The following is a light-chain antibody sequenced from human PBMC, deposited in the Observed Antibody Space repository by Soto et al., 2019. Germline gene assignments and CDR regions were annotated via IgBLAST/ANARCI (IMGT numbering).Light chain of an antibody. V-gene: IGLV2-14*03. CDR2: DVT. CDR1: SSDIGGYNY. Sequence: QSVLTQPASVSGSPGQSITISCAGSSSDIGGYNYVSWYQQYPGKAPKLMIYDVTNRPSGVSSRFSGSKSGNTASLTISGLQTEDEAEYYCSSYTSSTTPYVFGTGTKLTVL. J-gene: IGLJ1*01. CDR3: SSYTSSTTPYV.